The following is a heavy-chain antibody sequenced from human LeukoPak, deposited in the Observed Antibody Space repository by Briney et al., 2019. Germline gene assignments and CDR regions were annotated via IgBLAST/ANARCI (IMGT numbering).Heavy chain of an antibody. V-gene: IGHV4-4*09. CDR2: IYTSGST. Sequence: SETLSLTCTVSGGSISSYYWSWIRQPPGKGLEWIGYIYTSGSTNYNPSLKSRVTISVDTSKNQFSLKLSSVTAADTAVYYCARHRSGSYRSNYYYYYYMDVWGKGTTVTVSS. D-gene: IGHD1-26*01. J-gene: IGHJ6*03. CDR1: GGSISSYY. CDR3: ARHRSGSYRSNYYYYYYMDV.